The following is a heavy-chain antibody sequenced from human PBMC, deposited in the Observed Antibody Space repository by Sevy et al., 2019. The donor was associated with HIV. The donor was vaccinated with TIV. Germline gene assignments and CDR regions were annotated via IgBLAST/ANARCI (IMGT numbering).Heavy chain of an antibody. CDR1: GFTFSSYS. J-gene: IGHJ5*02. Sequence: GGSLRLSCAASGFTFSSYSMNWVRQAPGKGLEWVSYISSSSSTIYYADSVKGRFTISRDNAKNSLYLQMNSLRDEDTAVYYWARWGDSGIRARGGFDPWGQGTLVTVSS. D-gene: IGHD1-26*01. CDR2: ISSSSSTI. CDR3: ARWGDSGIRARGGFDP. V-gene: IGHV3-48*02.